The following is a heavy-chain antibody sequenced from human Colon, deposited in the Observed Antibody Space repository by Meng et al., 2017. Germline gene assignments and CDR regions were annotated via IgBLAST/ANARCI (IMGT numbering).Heavy chain of an antibody. J-gene: IGHJ4*02. CDR3: ARSSTYYYGSGSSVLFDY. V-gene: IGHV4-31*03. Sequence: QVQLQASGPGLVKPSQTLSLTCTVSGGSISSGGYYWSWIRQHPGKGLEWIGYIYYSGSTYYNPSLKSRVTISVDTSKNQFSLKLSSVTAADTAVYYCARSSTYYYGSGSSVLFDYWGQGTLVTVSS. CDR1: GGSISSGGYY. CDR2: IYYSGST. D-gene: IGHD3-10*01.